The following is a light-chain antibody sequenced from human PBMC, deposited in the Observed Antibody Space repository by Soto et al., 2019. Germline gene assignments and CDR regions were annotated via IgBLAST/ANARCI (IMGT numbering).Light chain of an antibody. CDR1: NLGSKS. J-gene: IGLJ2*01. CDR2: DDS. Sequence: SYELTQPPSVSVAPGQTARITWGGNNLGSKSVHWYQQKPGQAPVLVVYDDSDRRSGIPERFSGSNSGNTATLTISRGEAGDEADYYCQVWDSSSDHLVFGGGTKLTVL. V-gene: IGLV3-21*02. CDR3: QVWDSSSDHLV.